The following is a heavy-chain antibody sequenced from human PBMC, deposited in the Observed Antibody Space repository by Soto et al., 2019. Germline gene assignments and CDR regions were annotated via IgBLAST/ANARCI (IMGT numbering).Heavy chain of an antibody. V-gene: IGHV3-64*01. CDR3: ARGTLRFGEDAFDI. CDR2: ISSNGGST. Sequence: EVQLVESGGGLVQPGGSLRLSCAASGFTFRSYAMHWVRQAPGKGLEYVSAISSNGGSTYYANSVKGRFTIYRDNSKNTLYLQMGSLRAEDMAVYYCARGTLRFGEDAFDIWGQGTKVTVSS. J-gene: IGHJ3*02. D-gene: IGHD3-10*01. CDR1: GFTFRSYA.